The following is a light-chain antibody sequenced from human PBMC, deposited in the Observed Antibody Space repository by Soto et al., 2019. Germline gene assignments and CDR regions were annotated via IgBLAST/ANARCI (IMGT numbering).Light chain of an antibody. CDR2: EVS. CDR3: SSYAGSNNYV. V-gene: IGLV2-8*01. J-gene: IGLJ1*01. Sequence: QSVLTQPPSASGSPGQSVTISCTGTSSDVGGYNYVSWYQQHPDKAPKLMIYEVSKRPSRVPDRFSGSKSGNTASLTVSGLQAEDEADYYCSSYAGSNNYVFGTGTKVTVL. CDR1: SSDVGGYNY.